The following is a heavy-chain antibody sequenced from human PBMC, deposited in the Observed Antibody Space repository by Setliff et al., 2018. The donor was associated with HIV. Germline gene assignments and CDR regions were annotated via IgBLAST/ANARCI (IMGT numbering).Heavy chain of an antibody. D-gene: IGHD1-26*01. V-gene: IGHV4-59*01. CDR3: ARWGENSGRPDWRAFDI. Sequence: PSDTLSLTCTVSGGSINYYYWNWIRQSPGKGLEWIGFIGYSGSTSYNPSLNSRVTISVDTSKNQFSLKLSSVSTADTAVYYCARWGENSGRPDWRAFDIWGQGTMVTVSS. J-gene: IGHJ3*02. CDR2: IGYSGST. CDR1: GGSINYYY.